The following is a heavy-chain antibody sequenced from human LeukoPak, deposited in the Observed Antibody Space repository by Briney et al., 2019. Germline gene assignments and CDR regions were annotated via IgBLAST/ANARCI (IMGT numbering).Heavy chain of an antibody. V-gene: IGHV4-59*01. Sequence: SETLSLTCTVSGGSISSYYWSWIRQPPGKGLEWIGYIYYGGSTNYNPSLKSRVTISVDTSKNQFSLKLSSVTAADTAVYYCARLKEGVFDYWGQGTLVTVSS. J-gene: IGHJ4*02. CDR2: IYYGGST. CDR3: ARLKEGVFDY. CDR1: GGSISSYY.